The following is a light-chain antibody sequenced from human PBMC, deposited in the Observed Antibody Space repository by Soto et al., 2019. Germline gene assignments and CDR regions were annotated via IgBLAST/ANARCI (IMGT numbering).Light chain of an antibody. CDR2: DND. CDR3: VTWDDSLSAVL. V-gene: IGLV1-51*01. CDR1: NSNIGNNY. Sequence: QSVLTRPPSVSAAPGQKVTISCSGSNSNIGNNYVSWYQHLPGTAPKLLIYDNDKRPSGIPDRFSGSKSGTSATLGITGLQTGDEADYYCVTWDDSLSAVLFGGGTKLTVL. J-gene: IGLJ2*01.